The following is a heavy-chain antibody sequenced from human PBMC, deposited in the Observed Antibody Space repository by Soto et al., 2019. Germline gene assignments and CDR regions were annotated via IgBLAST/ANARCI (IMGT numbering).Heavy chain of an antibody. CDR1: GGSISSSNW. V-gene: IGHV4-4*02. D-gene: IGHD3-10*01. CDR2: IYHSGST. CDR3: ARDYMVRGVMRWFDP. Sequence: QVQLQESGPGLVKPSGTLSLTCAVSGGSISSSNWWSWVRQPPGKGLEWLGEIYHSGSTNYNTSLKSRVTISVDKSKNQFSLKLSSVTAADTAVYYCARDYMVRGVMRWFDPWGQGTLVTVSS. J-gene: IGHJ5*02.